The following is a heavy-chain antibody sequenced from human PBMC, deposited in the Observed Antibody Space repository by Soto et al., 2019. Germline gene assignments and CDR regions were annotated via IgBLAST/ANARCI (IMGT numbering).Heavy chain of an antibody. D-gene: IGHD2-15*01. J-gene: IGHJ6*02. Sequence: SETLSLTCTVSGGSISSYYWSWIRQPPGKGLEWIGYIYYSGSTNYNPSLKSRVTISVDTSKNQFSLKLSSVTAADTAVYYCARGSGYCSGGSCYSYGMDVWGQGTTVTVSS. CDR1: GGSISSYY. CDR3: ARGSGYCSGGSCYSYGMDV. V-gene: IGHV4-59*01. CDR2: IYYSGST.